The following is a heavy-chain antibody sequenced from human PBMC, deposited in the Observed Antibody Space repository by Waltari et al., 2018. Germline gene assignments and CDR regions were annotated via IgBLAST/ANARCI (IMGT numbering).Heavy chain of an antibody. CDR3: ARGPLRGDDFVVVIATHFDY. CDR2: INHRGST. CDR1: GGSFSGYY. D-gene: IGHD2-21*01. Sequence: QVQLQQWGAGLLKPSETLSLTCAVYGGSFSGYYWSWIRQPPGKGLEWIGEINHRGSTNSNPSLKSRVTISVDTSKNQFSLKLSSVTAADTAVYYCARGPLRGDDFVVVIATHFDYWGQGTLVTVSS. V-gene: IGHV4-34*01. J-gene: IGHJ4*02.